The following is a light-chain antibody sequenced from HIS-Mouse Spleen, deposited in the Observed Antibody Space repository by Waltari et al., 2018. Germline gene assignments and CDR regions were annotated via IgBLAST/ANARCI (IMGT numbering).Light chain of an antibody. Sequence: SYELTQPPSVSVSPGQTARITCSGDALPKKYAYWYQQKSGQAPVLGIYEDIKRHSGTPERFSGSSSGTMATLTISGAKVEDEADYYCYSTDSSGNHRVFGGGTKLTVL. J-gene: IGLJ2*01. CDR2: EDI. CDR3: YSTDSSGNHRV. CDR1: ALPKKY. V-gene: IGLV3-10*01.